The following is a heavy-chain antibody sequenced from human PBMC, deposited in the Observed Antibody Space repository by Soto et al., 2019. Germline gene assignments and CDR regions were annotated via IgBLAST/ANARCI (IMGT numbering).Heavy chain of an antibody. Sequence: DVQLLESGGHLVQPGGSLRLSLAASGFTFSSYAMSWVRQAPGKGLEWVSSVSAGGDMTYYSDSVKGRFTISRDNSNNALFLQMNSLRIEDTALYYCARGDRGGSGSPASYYYSGLDVWGQGTTVTVS. D-gene: IGHD3-10*01. CDR3: ARGDRGGSGSPASYYYSGLDV. CDR1: GFTFSSYA. CDR2: VSAGGDMT. J-gene: IGHJ6*02. V-gene: IGHV3-23*01.